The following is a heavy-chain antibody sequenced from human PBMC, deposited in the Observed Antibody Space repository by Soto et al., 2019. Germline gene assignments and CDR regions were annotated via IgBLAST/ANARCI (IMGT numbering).Heavy chain of an antibody. CDR2: ISYDGSDK. CDR3: AKDGTGATYEPSYFDF. CDR1: GFTFSSYG. V-gene: IGHV3-30*18. D-gene: IGHD1-26*01. J-gene: IGHJ4*02. Sequence: GGSLRLSCAASGFTFSSYGMHWLRQAPGKGLEWVALISYDGSDKYYADSVKGRFTISRDNSKNTLYLQMNSLRAEDTAVYYCAKDGTGATYEPSYFDFWGQGTLVTVSS.